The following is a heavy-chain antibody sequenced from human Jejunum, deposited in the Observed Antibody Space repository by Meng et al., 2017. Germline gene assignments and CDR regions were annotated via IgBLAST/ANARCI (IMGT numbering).Heavy chain of an antibody. CDR3: AKHLSGSYTFDY. CDR1: GFTFSSYG. D-gene: IGHD1-26*01. Sequence: EVQLVESGGGLVQPGGSLRLSCAASGFTFSSYGMNWVRQAPGKGLEWVSASGRSGDTYYADSVKGRFTISRDKSKNTLYLEMSSLRAEDTAVYYCAKHLSGSYTFDYWGQGTLVTVSS. CDR2: SGRSGDT. V-gene: IGHV3-23*04. J-gene: IGHJ4*02.